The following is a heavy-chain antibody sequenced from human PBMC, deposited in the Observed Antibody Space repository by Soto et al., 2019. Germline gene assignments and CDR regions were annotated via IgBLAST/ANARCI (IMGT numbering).Heavy chain of an antibody. J-gene: IGHJ6*02. Sequence: QVQLVQSGAEVKKPGSSVKVSCKASGGTFSSYAISWVRQAPGQGLEWMGGIIPIFDTADYAQKFQGRVTITEDESTNTAYMELSSLRSEDTAVYYCAGHGSGVPGYYDGMVVWGQGTTVTVSS. CDR3: AGHGSGVPGYYDGMVV. CDR1: GGTFSSYA. CDR2: IIPIFDTA. V-gene: IGHV1-69*12. D-gene: IGHD2-15*01.